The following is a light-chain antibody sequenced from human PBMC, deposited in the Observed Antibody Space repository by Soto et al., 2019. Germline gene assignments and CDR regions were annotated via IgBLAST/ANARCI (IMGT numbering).Light chain of an antibody. V-gene: IGKV3-15*01. CDR2: ATS. J-gene: IGKJ4*01. CDR3: QQYNHWPRMLS. Sequence: EIVLTQSPDTLYVSPGERATLSCRASQSLSSNVAWYQQRPRQAPRLLIYATSSRASDVPARFSGSGSGTELTLTIASLQSEDFAFYYCQQYNHWPRMLSFGGGTKVELK. CDR1: QSLSSN.